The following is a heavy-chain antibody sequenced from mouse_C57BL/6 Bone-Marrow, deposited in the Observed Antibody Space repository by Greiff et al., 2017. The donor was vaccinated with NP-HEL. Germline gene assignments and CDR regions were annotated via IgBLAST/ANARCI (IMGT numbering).Heavy chain of an antibody. Sequence: EVQLQQSGAELVRPGASVKLSCTASGFNIKDDYMHWVKQRPEQGLEWIGWIDPENGDTEYASKFQGKATITADTPSNTAYLQLSSLTSEDTAVYYCTAYYFDYWGQGTTLTVSS. CDR2: IDPENGDT. V-gene: IGHV14-4*01. CDR3: TAYYFDY. J-gene: IGHJ2*01. CDR1: GFNIKDDY. D-gene: IGHD6-5*01.